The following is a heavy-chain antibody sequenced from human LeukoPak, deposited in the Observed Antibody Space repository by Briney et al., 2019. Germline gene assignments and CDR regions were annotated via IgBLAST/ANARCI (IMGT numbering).Heavy chain of an antibody. CDR2: INHSGST. CDR3: ARGISDVSPFDY. J-gene: IGHJ4*02. Sequence: PSETLSLTCAVYGGSFSGYYWSWIRQPPGKGLEWIGEINHSGSTNYNPSLKSRVTISVDTSKNQFSLKLSSVTAADTAVYYCARGISDVSPFDYWGQGTLVTVSS. D-gene: IGHD3-10*02. V-gene: IGHV4-34*01. CDR1: GGSFSGYY.